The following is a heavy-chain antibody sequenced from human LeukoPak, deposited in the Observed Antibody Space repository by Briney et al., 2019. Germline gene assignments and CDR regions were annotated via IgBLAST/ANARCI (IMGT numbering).Heavy chain of an antibody. CDR2: IRYDGGAK. D-gene: IGHD1-26*01. V-gene: IGHV3-30*02. Sequence: PGGSLRLSCAASGFTFSTFGMHWVRQAPGKGLEWVAFIRYDGGAKYYADSVKGRITVSRDNSKNTLYLQMNSLRAEDTAMYYCAKDHLGGSYLLGYWGQGTLVTVSS. J-gene: IGHJ4*02. CDR1: GFTFSTFG. CDR3: AKDHLGGSYLLGY.